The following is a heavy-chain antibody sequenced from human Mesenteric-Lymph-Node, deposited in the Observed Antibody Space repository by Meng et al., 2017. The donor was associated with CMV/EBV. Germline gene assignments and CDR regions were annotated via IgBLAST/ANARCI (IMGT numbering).Heavy chain of an antibody. CDR1: GESFSDYY. V-gene: IGHV4-34*01. CDR2: INHSGST. Sequence: SETLSLTCAVYGESFSDYYWSWIRQPPGKGLEWIGEINHSGSTNYNPSLMSRVSLSVDTSKNQFSLKVSSVTAADTAVYYCARAPTFHYGMDVWGQGTTVTVSS. J-gene: IGHJ6*02. CDR3: ARAPTFHYGMDV. D-gene: IGHD2-21*01.